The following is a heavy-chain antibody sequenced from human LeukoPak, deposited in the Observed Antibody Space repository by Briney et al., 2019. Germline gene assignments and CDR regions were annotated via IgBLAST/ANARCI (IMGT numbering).Heavy chain of an antibody. D-gene: IGHD7-27*01. CDR3: AKEEKSTWGSWYFDL. Sequence: PGGSLRLSCAASRFTFSSYAMSWVRQAPGKGLEWVSAISGSGGSTYYADSVKGRFTISRDNSKNTLYLQMNSLRAEDTAVYYCAKEEKSTWGSWYFDLWGRGTLVTVSS. CDR2: ISGSGGST. CDR1: RFTFSSYA. V-gene: IGHV3-23*01. J-gene: IGHJ2*01.